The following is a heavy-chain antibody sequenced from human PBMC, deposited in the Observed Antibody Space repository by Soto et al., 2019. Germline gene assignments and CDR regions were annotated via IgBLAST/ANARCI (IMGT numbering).Heavy chain of an antibody. D-gene: IGHD2-8*01. CDR3: ARAEGYCTNGVCSIDYYGMDV. Sequence: SETLSLTCAVSGSSISSGGYSWSWIRQPPGKGLEWIGYIYHSGSTYYNPSLKSRVTISVDTSKNQFSLKLSSVTAADTAVYYCARAEGYCTNGVCSIDYYGMDVWGQGTTVT. CDR1: GSSISSGGYS. CDR2: IYHSGST. V-gene: IGHV4-30-2*05. J-gene: IGHJ6*02.